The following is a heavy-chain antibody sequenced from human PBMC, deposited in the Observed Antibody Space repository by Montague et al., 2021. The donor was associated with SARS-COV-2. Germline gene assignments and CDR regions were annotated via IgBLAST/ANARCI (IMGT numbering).Heavy chain of an antibody. D-gene: IGHD2-8*01. CDR1: GGSISSSSYY. J-gene: IGHJ4*02. Sequence: SETLSLTCTVSGGSISSSSYYWGWIRQTPGKGLEWIGNIYYSGSTYYNSSLQSRVTISVDTSKNQFSLRLRSVTAADTSVYYCARQSRFCPNALCYDFDYWGRGTLVTVSS. CDR3: ARQSRFCPNALCYDFDY. CDR2: IYYSGST. V-gene: IGHV4-39*01.